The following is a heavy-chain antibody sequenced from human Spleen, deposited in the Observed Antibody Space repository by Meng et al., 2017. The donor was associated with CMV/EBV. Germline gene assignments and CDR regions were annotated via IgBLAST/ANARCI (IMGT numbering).Heavy chain of an antibody. D-gene: IGHD6-6*01. CDR2: INPNGGGT. Sequence: ASVKVSCKASGYIFTGYYIHWVRQAPGQGLEWMGWINPNGGGTNFAQKFQGRVTMTRDTSIGTAYMELSRLKSDDTAVYYCAVPHHSSSSEYYYYGMDVWGQGTTVTVSS. J-gene: IGHJ6*02. V-gene: IGHV1-2*02. CDR1: GYIFTGYY. CDR3: AVPHHSSSSEYYYYGMDV.